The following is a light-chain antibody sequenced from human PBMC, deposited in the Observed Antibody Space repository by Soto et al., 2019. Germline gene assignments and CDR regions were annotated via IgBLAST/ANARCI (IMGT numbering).Light chain of an antibody. CDR2: EVS. J-gene: IGLJ1*01. CDR3: SSYTGSSALCV. V-gene: IGLV2-14*01. Sequence: QSALTQPPSVSGSPGQSITISCTGTSSDVGGYNYVSWYQQHPGKAPKLMIYEVSNRPSGVPNRFSGSKSGNTASLTISGLQVRNRADYYCSSYTGSSALCVFGAGTRLTVL. CDR1: SSDVGGYNY.